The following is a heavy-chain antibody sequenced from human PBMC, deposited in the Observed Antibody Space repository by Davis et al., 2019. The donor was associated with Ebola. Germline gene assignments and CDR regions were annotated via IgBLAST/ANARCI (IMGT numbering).Heavy chain of an antibody. Sequence: GESLKISCAASGFTFSSYGMHWVRQAPGKGLEWVAVISYDGSNKYYADSVKGRFTTSRDNSKNTLYLQMNSLRAEDTAVYYCSGLGASSGWYLPWGQGTLVTVSS. CDR1: GFTFSSYG. D-gene: IGHD6-19*01. CDR3: SGLGASSGWYLP. V-gene: IGHV3-30*03. CDR2: ISYDGSNK. J-gene: IGHJ5*02.